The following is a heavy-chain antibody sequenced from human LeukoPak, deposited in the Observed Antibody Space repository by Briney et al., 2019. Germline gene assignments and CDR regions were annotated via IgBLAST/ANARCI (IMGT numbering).Heavy chain of an antibody. CDR3: ARHVAPDKDYFDY. CDR1: GGSISGYY. CDR2: VRYTGSP. D-gene: IGHD2-21*01. V-gene: IGHV4-59*08. Sequence: PSETLPLTCKVSGGSISGYYWTWIRQSPGKRPEWFAYVRYTGSPNYSPSLKSRVTISVDTSKNQFSLTLTSVTAADTGVYYCARHVAPDKDYFDYWGPGTLVIVSP. J-gene: IGHJ4*02.